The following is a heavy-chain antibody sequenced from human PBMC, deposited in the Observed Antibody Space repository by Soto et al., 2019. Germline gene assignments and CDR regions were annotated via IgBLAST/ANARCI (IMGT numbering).Heavy chain of an antibody. CDR1: GFTFSSHS. CDR2: ISYDGSIK. Sequence: QVQLVESGGGVVQPGRSLRLSCAASGFTFSSHSIQWVRQAPGKGLEWVAVISYDGSIKYYADSVKGRFTISRDNSKNTAYLQMNSLRAADTAVFYCAREWSTSGALDYWGQGTLVIVSS. J-gene: IGHJ4*02. D-gene: IGHD3-10*01. CDR3: AREWSTSGALDY. V-gene: IGHV3-30-3*01.